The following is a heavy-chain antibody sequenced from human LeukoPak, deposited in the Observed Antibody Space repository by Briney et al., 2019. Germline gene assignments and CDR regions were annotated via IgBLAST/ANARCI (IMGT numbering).Heavy chain of an antibody. CDR3: ARDRSSGGSCYSH. J-gene: IGHJ4*02. Sequence: GGSLRLSCAASGFTFSSYSMNWVRQAPGKGLEWVSSISSSSSYIYYADSVKGRFAISRDNAKNSLHLQMYSLRAEDTAVYYCARDRSSGGSCYSHWGQGTLVTVSS. CDR2: ISSSSSYI. D-gene: IGHD2-15*01. V-gene: IGHV3-21*01. CDR1: GFTFSSYS.